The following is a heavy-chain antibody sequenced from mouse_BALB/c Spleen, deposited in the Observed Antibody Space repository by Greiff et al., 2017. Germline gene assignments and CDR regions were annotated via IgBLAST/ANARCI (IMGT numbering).Heavy chain of an antibody. CDR2: ISSGGGST. D-gene: IGHD1-2*01. CDR3: ARQAYYGYMDY. J-gene: IGHJ4*01. CDR1: GFAFSSYD. Sequence: EVKLMESGGGLVKPGGSLKLSCAASGFAFSSYDMSWVRQTPEKRLEWVAYISSGGGSTYYPDTVKGRFTISRDNAKNTLYLQMSSLKSEDTAMYYCARQAYYGYMDYWGQGTSVTVSS. V-gene: IGHV5-12-1*01.